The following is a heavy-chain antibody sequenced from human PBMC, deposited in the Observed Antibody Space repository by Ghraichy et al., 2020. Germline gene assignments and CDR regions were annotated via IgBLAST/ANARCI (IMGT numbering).Heavy chain of an antibody. CDR2: IYYSGST. Sequence: SETLSLTCTVSGGSISSYYWSWIRQPPGKGLEWIGYIYYSGSTNYNPSLKSRVTISVDTSKNQFSLKLSSVTAADTAVYYCARDRGDSSGWYDEYYFDYWGQGTLVTVSS. CDR3: ARDRGDSSGWYDEYYFDY. V-gene: IGHV4-59*01. CDR1: GGSISSYY. D-gene: IGHD6-19*01. J-gene: IGHJ4*02.